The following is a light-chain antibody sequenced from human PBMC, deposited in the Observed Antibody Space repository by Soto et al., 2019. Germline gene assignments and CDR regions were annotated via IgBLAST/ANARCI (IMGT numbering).Light chain of an antibody. Sequence: QLVLTQSSSASASLGSSVKLTCTLSSRHTTYIIAWHQQQPGKAPRYLMKLERSGSYNKGSGVPDRFSGSSSGADRYLTISNLQSEDEADYYCETWDSNTRVFGTGTKLTVL. CDR3: ETWDSNTRV. CDR1: SRHTTYI. CDR2: LERSGSY. V-gene: IGLV4-60*03. J-gene: IGLJ1*01.